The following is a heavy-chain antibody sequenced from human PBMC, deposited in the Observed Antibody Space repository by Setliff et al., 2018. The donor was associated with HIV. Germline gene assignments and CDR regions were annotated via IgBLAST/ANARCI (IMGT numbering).Heavy chain of an antibody. CDR2: MNPNSGNT. Sequence: ASVKVSCKASGYTFTNYDINWVRQAPGQGLEWMGWMNPNSGNTGYAQKFQGRVTMTRNTSIRTAYMELSSLRSEDTAVYYCARGGSGNYYYYYGMDVWGQGTTVTVAS. J-gene: IGHJ6*02. V-gene: IGHV1-8*02. CDR3: ARGGSGNYYYYYGMDV. CDR1: GYTFTNYD. D-gene: IGHD2-15*01.